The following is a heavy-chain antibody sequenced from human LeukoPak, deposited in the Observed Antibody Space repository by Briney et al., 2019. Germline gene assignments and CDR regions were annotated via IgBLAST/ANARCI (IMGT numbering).Heavy chain of an antibody. CDR3: ATVGAGWPDYYYMDV. Sequence: PSQTLSLTCTVSGGSISSGSYYWSWIRQPAGKGLEWIGRIYTSGSTNYNPSLKSRVTISVDTSKNQFSLKLSSVTAADTAVYYCATVGAGWPDYYYMDVWGKGTTVTVSS. CDR1: GGSISSGSYY. V-gene: IGHV4-61*02. D-gene: IGHD6-19*01. J-gene: IGHJ6*03. CDR2: IYTSGST.